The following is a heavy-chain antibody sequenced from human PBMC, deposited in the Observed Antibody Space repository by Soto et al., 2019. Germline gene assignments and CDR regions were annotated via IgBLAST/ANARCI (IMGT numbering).Heavy chain of an antibody. V-gene: IGHV1-69*13. CDR1: GGTFSSYA. Sequence: SVKVSCKASGGTFSSYAISWVRQAPGQGLEWMGGIIPIFGTANYAQKFQGRVTITADESTSTAYMELSSLRSEDTAVYYCARGDPHYYGSGSYYKGYYYYGMDVSGQGTTVTVSS. CDR3: ARGDPHYYGSGSYYKGYYYYGMDV. CDR2: IIPIFGTA. J-gene: IGHJ6*02. D-gene: IGHD3-10*01.